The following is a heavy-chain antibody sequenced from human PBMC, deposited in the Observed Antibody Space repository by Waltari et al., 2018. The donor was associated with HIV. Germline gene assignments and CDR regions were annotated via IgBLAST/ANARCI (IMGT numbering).Heavy chain of an antibody. CDR3: ARGFTRYSSGWYGY. D-gene: IGHD6-19*01. CDR2: MNPNSGNT. J-gene: IGHJ4*02. CDR1: GYTLTAYE. Sequence: HVPLVPSAAEVNKPGASVNVPCKVSGYTLTAYEINWVRQATGQGLEWMGWMNPNSGNTGYAQKFQGRVTMTRNTSISTAYMELSSLRSEDTAVYYCARGFTRYSSGWYGYWGQGTLVTVSS. V-gene: IGHV1-8*01.